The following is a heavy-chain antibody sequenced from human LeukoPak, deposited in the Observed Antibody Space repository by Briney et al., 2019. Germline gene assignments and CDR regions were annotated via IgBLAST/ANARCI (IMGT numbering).Heavy chain of an antibody. V-gene: IGHV1-69*13. CDR2: IIPMIGTP. J-gene: IGHJ6*03. Sequence: SVKVSCKASGGTFSSYAISWVRQAPGQGLEWMGGIIPMIGTPNYAQKFQGRVTITADESTSTAYMELSSLRSEDTAVYYCASHCSSTSCYADYYYMDVWGKGTTVTVSS. CDR1: GGTFSSYA. D-gene: IGHD2-2*01. CDR3: ASHCSSTSCYADYYYMDV.